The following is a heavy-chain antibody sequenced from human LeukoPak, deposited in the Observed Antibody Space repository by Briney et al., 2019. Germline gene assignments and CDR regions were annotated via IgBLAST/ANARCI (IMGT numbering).Heavy chain of an antibody. CDR2: IYYSGST. CDR1: SGSIRSYY. J-gene: IGHJ6*02. D-gene: IGHD2-15*01. V-gene: IGHV4-59*01. Sequence: PSQTLSLTCTVSSGSIRSYYWSWIRQPPGKGLEWIGYIYYSGSTNYNPFLKSRVTISVDTSKNQFSLKLSSVTAADTAVYYCARVGGQNFYYYGMDVWGQGTTVTVS. CDR3: ARVGGQNFYYYGMDV.